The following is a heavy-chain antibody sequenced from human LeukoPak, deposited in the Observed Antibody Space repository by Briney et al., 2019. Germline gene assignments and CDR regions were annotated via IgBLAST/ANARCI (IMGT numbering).Heavy chain of an antibody. CDR1: GYTFASYG. CDR2: ISAYNGNT. D-gene: IGHD6-19*01. V-gene: IGHV1-18*01. CDR3: ARCHIAVAANWFDP. J-gene: IGHJ5*02. Sequence: ASVKVSCKASGYTFASYGISWVRQAPGQGLEWMGWISAYNGNTNYAQKLQGRVTMTTDTSTSTAYMELRSLRSDDTAVYYCARCHIAVAANWFDPWGQGTLVTVSS.